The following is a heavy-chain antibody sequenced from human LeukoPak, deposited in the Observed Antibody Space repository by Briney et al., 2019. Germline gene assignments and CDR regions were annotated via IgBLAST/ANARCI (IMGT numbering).Heavy chain of an antibody. CDR1: GGSFSGYY. CDR2: INHSGST. CDR3: AREDYYARFDL. Sequence: SETLSLTCAVYGGSFSGYYWSWIRQPPGKGLEWIGEINHSGSTNYNPSLRSRVTVSVHTSKNQLSLKLSSVTAADTAVYYCAREDYYARFDLWGRGTLVTVSS. V-gene: IGHV4-34*01. J-gene: IGHJ2*01. D-gene: IGHD3-10*02.